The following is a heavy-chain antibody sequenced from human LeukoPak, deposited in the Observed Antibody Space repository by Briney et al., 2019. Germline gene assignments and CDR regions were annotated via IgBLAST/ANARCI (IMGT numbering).Heavy chain of an antibody. CDR2: MNPNSGNT. V-gene: IGHV1-8*01. D-gene: IGHD2-2*02. Sequence: ASVKVSCKASGYTFTSYDINWVRQATGQGLEWMGWMNPNSGNTGYAQKFQGRVTMTRNTSISTAYMELSSLRSEDTAVYYCAPREGVPAAIPWGRSSSAFDIWGQGTMVTVSS. CDR1: GYTFTSYD. CDR3: APREGVPAAIPWGRSSSAFDI. J-gene: IGHJ3*02.